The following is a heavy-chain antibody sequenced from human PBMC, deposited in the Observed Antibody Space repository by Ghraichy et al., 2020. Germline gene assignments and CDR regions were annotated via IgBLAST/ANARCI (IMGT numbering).Heavy chain of an antibody. CDR1: GYTFTGYY. CDR3: ARGSMGYPPNYYYGMDV. Sequence: ASVKVSCKASGYTFTGYYMLWVRQAPGQRLEWMGWINPNSGGTNYAQKFQGRVTMTRDTSISTAYMELSRLRSDDTAVYYCARGSMGYPPNYYYGMDVWGQGTTVNVS. J-gene: IGHJ6*02. D-gene: IGHD1-1*01. CDR2: INPNSGGT. V-gene: IGHV1-2*02.